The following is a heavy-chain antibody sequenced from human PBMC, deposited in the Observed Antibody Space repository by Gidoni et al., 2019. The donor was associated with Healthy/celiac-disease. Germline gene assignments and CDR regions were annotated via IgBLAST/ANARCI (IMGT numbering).Heavy chain of an antibody. Sequence: EVQLVESGGGLVKPGGSLRLYCAASGFTLRRYSMNWVRQAPGKGLDWVSSISRSISDIYYADSVKGRFTISRDNAKNSLYLQMNSLRAEDTAVYYCARDPNQDIVVVPAAMRDDAFDIWGQGTMVTVSS. CDR1: GFTLRRYS. J-gene: IGHJ3*02. CDR3: ARDPNQDIVVVPAAMRDDAFDI. V-gene: IGHV3-21*01. CDR2: ISRSISDI. D-gene: IGHD2-2*01.